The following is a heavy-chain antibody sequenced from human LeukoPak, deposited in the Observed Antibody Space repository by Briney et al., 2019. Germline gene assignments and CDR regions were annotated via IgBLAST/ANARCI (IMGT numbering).Heavy chain of an antibody. Sequence: ASVKVSCKASGYTFTDYYIYWVRQAPGHGPEWMGCINPSRGGTIYAQKFQGRVTMTSDTSISTAYMEVRRLTSDDTAVYYCARGKARIAVSGLDYWGQGTLVTVSS. V-gene: IGHV1-2*02. D-gene: IGHD6-19*01. J-gene: IGHJ4*02. CDR3: ARGKARIAVSGLDY. CDR2: INPSRGGT. CDR1: GYTFTDYY.